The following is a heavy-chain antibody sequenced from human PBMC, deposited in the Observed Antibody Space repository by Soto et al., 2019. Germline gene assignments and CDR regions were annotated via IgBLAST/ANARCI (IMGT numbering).Heavy chain of an antibody. J-gene: IGHJ6*02. V-gene: IGHV3-13*01. CDR1: GFTFSSYD. D-gene: IGHD1-26*01. CDR2: IGTAGDT. Sequence: GGSLRLSCAASGFTFSSYDMHWVRQATGKGLEWVSAIGTAGDTYYPGSVKGRFTISRENAKNSLYLQMNSLRAEDTAVYYCARVGATPKKYYYYGMDVWGQGTTVTVSS. CDR3: ARVGATPKKYYYYGMDV.